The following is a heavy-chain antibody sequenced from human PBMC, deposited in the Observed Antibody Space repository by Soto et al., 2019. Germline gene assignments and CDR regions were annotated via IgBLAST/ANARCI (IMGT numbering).Heavy chain of an antibody. J-gene: IGHJ4*02. CDR1: GFTFTRYS. CDR3: ARESEDLTSSFDY. CDR2: ISSTTNYI. V-gene: IGHV3-21*01. Sequence: GGSLRPSCAASGFTFTRYSMNWVRQAPGKGLEWVSSISSTTNYIYYADSMKGRFTVSRDNAKNSVYLEMNSLSAEDTAVYYCARESEDLTSSFDYWGQGTLVTVSS.